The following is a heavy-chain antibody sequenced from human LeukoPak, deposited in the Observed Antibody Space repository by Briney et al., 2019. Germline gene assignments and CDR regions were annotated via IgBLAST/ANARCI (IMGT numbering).Heavy chain of an antibody. J-gene: IGHJ6*03. Sequence: GGSLRLSCAASEFTFSSYGMHWVRQAPGKGLEWVAFIRNDGSNKYYVDSVKGRFTIYRDNSKNTLYLQMNSLRAEDTAVYYCARDGDYGYYYYYMDVWGKGTTVTVSS. CDR3: ARDGDYGYYYYYMDV. CDR1: EFTFSSYG. CDR2: IRNDGSNK. D-gene: IGHD4-17*01. V-gene: IGHV3-30*02.